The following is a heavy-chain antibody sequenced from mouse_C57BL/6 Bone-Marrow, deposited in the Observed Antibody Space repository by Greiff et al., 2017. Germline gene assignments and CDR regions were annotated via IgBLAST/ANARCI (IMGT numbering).Heavy chain of an antibody. D-gene: IGHD2-4*01. V-gene: IGHV5-9*01. CDR3: ARHEIYYDDDGRFAY. CDR1: GFTFSSYT. J-gene: IGHJ3*01. Sequence: EVKVVESGGGLVKPGGSLKLSCAASGFTFSSYTMSWVRQTPEKRLEWVATISGGGGNTYYPDSVKGRFTISRDNAKNTLYLQMSSLRSEDTALFYCARHEIYYDDDGRFAYWGQGTLVTVSA. CDR2: ISGGGGNT.